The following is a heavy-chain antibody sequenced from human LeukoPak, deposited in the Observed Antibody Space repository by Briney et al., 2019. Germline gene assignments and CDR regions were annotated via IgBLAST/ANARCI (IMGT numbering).Heavy chain of an antibody. CDR1: GYTFTGYY. J-gene: IGHJ4*02. Sequence: ASVKVSCKASGYTFTGYYMHWVRQAPGQGLEWMGWINPNSGGTNYAQKFQGRVTMTRDTSISTAYMELSRLRSDDTAVYCCARLDYYGSGSYFDYWGQGTLVTVSS. CDR2: INPNSGGT. CDR3: ARLDYYGSGSYFDY. D-gene: IGHD3-10*01. V-gene: IGHV1-2*02.